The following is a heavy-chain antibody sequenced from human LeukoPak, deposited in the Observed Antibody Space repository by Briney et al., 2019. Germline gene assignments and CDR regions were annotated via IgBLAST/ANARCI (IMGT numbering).Heavy chain of an antibody. CDR2: INHSGGT. D-gene: IGHD3-16*01. Sequence: SETLSLTCAVYGGSFSGYYWSWIRQPPGKGLEWIGEINHSGGTNYNPSLKSRVTISIDTSKNQFFLKLNSMTAADTAVYCCARLGFTSAYWGQGTLVTVSS. CDR3: ARLGFTSAY. V-gene: IGHV4-34*01. J-gene: IGHJ4*02. CDR1: GGSFSGYY.